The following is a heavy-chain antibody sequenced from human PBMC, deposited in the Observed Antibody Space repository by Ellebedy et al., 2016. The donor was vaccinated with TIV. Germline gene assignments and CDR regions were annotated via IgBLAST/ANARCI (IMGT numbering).Heavy chain of an antibody. CDR2: IIGKIDGATA. J-gene: IGHJ4*02. Sequence: GGSLRLSCAASGFTFSDARLSWVRQAPGKGPEWVGRIIGKIDGATADYAAPVKGPFTISRDDSNNKLYLQMNSLKTADTAVYFCTAQVLKGYFWGQGALVTVSA. V-gene: IGHV3-15*01. CDR3: TAQVLKGYF. CDR1: GFTFSDAR.